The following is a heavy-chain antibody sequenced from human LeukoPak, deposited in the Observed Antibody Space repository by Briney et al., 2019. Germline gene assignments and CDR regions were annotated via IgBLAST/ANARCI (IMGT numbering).Heavy chain of an antibody. V-gene: IGHV4-34*01. CDR2: INHSGST. D-gene: IGHD6-6*01. J-gene: IGHJ4*02. Sequence: PSETLSLTCAVYGGSFSGYYWSWIRQPPGKGLEWIGEINHSGSTNYNPSLKSRVTISVDTSKNQFSLKLSSETAADTAVYYCARAARRGFDYWGQGTLVTVSS. CDR3: ARAARRGFDY. CDR1: GGSFSGYY.